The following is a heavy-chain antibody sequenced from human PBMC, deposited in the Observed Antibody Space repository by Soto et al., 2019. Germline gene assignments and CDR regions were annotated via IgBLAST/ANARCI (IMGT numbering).Heavy chain of an antibody. CDR2: INLGGGGA. V-gene: IGHV1-46*03. J-gene: IGHJ4*02. Sequence: QVQLVQSGAEVKKPGASVKVSCKASGYSFTSYYMHWVRQAPGHGLEWMGIINLGGGGAIYAQKFQGRVPMTRDTSTNTVYMELGSLRSEDTAVYYCTRGSQYSSSFDYWGQGTLGPVSS. D-gene: IGHD6-6*01. CDR1: GYSFTSYY. CDR3: TRGSQYSSSFDY.